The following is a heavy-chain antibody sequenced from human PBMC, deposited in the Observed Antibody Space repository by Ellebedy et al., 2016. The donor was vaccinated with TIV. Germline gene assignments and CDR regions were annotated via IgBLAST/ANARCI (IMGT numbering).Heavy chain of an antibody. J-gene: IGHJ3*02. CDR1: GFTFRSYD. D-gene: IGHD3-16*01. CDR3: ARGGVRRGGVDAFDI. CDR2: IGTGSDS. Sequence: GESLKISCAASGFTFRSYDMHWVRQATGKGLEWVSAIGTGSDSYYAGSVKGRFTISRENAKNSLYLQMNSLRAGDTAVYYCARGGVRRGGVDAFDIWGQGTMVTVSS. V-gene: IGHV3-13*01.